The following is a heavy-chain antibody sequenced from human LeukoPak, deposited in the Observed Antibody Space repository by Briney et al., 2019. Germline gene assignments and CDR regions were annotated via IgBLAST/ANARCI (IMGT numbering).Heavy chain of an antibody. D-gene: IGHD5-12*01. CDR3: ASSLGFPYYFDY. Sequence: SETLSLTCTVSGGSISSYYWSWIRQPPGKGLEWIGYIYYSGSTNYNPSLKSRVTISVDKSKNQFSLKLSSVTAADTAVYYCASSLGFPYYFDYWGQGTLVTVSS. CDR2: IYYSGST. J-gene: IGHJ4*02. CDR1: GGSISSYY. V-gene: IGHV4-59*12.